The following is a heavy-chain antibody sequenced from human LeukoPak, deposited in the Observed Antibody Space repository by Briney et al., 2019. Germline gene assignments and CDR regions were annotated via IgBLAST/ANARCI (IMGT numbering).Heavy chain of an antibody. V-gene: IGHV1-8*01. CDR1: GYTFTSYD. CDR2: MNPNSGNT. CDR3: ASGGGGSGSYGYYGMDV. J-gene: IGHJ6*02. Sequence: ASVKVSCKASGYTFTSYDINWVRQATGQGLEWMGWMNPNSGNTGYAQKFQGRVTMTRNTSISTAYMELSSLRSEDTAVYYCASGGGGSGSYGYYGMDVWGQGTTVPVSS. D-gene: IGHD3-10*01.